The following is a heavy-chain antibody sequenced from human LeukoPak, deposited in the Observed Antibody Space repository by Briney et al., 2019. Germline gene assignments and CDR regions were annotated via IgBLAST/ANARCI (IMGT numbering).Heavy chain of an antibody. CDR2: IHYSGSS. D-gene: IGHD3-3*01. V-gene: IGHV4-39*01. J-gene: IGHJ4*02. CDR1: GXSITSKNHY. CDR3: ARQQGYYDFETATAFPPYYFDS. Sequence: SEALSLTCTVSGXSITSKNHYWGWIRQSPGKGPEWIGSIHYSGSSYYNPSLKSRVFISVDTSKSQFFLRVSSVTVADTAIYYCARQQGYYDFETATAFPPYYFDSWGQGTLVTSSS.